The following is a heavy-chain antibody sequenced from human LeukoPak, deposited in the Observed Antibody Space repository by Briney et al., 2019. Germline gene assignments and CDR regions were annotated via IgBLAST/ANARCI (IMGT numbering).Heavy chain of an antibody. CDR3: ARDLIVGATTLDY. CDR2: INPNSGGT. D-gene: IGHD1-26*01. Sequence: ASVKVSCKASGYTFTAYSMHWVRQAPGQGLEWMGWINPNSGGTNYAQKFQGGVTMTRDTSISTAYMELSRLRSDDTAVYYCARDLIVGATTLDYWGQGTLVTVSS. CDR1: GYTFTAYS. V-gene: IGHV1-2*02. J-gene: IGHJ4*02.